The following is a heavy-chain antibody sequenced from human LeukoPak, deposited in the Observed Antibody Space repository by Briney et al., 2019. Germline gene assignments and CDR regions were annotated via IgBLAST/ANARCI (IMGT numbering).Heavy chain of an antibody. J-gene: IGHJ4*02. D-gene: IGHD1-26*01. CDR2: MKDDGNEI. Sequence: GGSLRLSCTASGFTFKNYRMPWVRQAPGKGLEGVASMKDDGNEIQYVDSVKGRFTISRDNAKNSLYLQMNNLRAEDTAVYYCARNRATNDYWGQGTLVTVSS. V-gene: IGHV3-7*01. CDR1: GFTFKNYR. CDR3: ARNRATNDY.